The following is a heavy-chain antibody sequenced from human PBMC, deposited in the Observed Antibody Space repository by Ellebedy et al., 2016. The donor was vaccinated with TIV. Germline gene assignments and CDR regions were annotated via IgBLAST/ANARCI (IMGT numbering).Heavy chain of an antibody. CDR3: AKDRSGVPAAINY. V-gene: IGHV3-23*01. J-gene: IGHJ4*02. Sequence: GGSLRLSCAASGFTFSSFAMTWVRQAPGKGLEWVSTISGSGEKTYYADSVKGRFIVSRDISNNTLYLQMNSLRADDTAVYHCAKDRSGVPAAINYWGQGTLVTVSS. D-gene: IGHD2-2*02. CDR2: ISGSGEKT. CDR1: GFTFSSFA.